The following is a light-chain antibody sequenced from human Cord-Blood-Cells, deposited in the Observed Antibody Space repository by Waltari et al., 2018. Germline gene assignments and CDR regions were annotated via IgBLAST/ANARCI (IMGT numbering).Light chain of an antibody. CDR1: SSDVGGYNY. CDR3: SSYAGSNNYV. CDR2: EVS. V-gene: IGLV2-8*01. Sequence: QSALTQSTSASGSPGQSVTISCTGTSSDVGGYNYVSWYQQHPGKAPKLMIYEVSKRPSGVPDRFSGSKSGNTASLTVSGLQAEDEADYYCSSYAGSNNYVFGTGTKVTVL. J-gene: IGLJ1*01.